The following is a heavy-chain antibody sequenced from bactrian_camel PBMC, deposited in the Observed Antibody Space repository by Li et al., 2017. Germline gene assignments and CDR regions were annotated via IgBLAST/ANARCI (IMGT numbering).Heavy chain of an antibody. J-gene: IGHJ4*01. CDR3: AAAPRYSESCSGGVRTVWNY. V-gene: IGHV3S6*01. CDR2: IYTGGGDT. Sequence: HVQLVESGGGSVQPGGTLRLSCAVPGYGFNRDCMGWFRQRPGQQREGIAAIYTGGGDTFYDDSVRGRFTISMGANTLYLQMNSLKPEDSAMYYCAAAPRYSESCSGGVRTVWNYWGQGTQVTVS. CDR1: GYGFNRDC. D-gene: IGHD7*01.